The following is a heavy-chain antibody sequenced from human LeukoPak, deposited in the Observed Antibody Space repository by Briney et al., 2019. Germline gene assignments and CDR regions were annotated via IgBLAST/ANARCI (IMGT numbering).Heavy chain of an antibody. CDR1: GFTFSSYS. J-gene: IGHJ4*02. D-gene: IGHD3-10*01. V-gene: IGHV3-21*01. CDR2: ISRSSSYI. Sequence: GRSLRLSCAASGFTFSSYSMNGVRQARGKGRDGISSISRSSSYIYYADSVKGRFTISRDNAKNSLYLQMNSLRAEDTAVYYCARGVNTDHYYGSVRDNTFDYWGQGTLVTVSS. CDR3: ARGVNTDHYYGSVRDNTFDY.